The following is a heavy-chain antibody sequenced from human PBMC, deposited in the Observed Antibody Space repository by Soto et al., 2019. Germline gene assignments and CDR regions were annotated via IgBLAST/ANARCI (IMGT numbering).Heavy chain of an antibody. D-gene: IGHD2-2*01. CDR3: ARDNCSSTSCYFDY. CDR2: IYSGGST. J-gene: IGHJ4*02. CDR1: GFTVSSNY. V-gene: IGHV3-53*01. Sequence: GGSLRLSCAASGFTVSSNYMSWVRQAPGKGLEWVSVIYSGGSTYYADSAKGRFTISRDNSKNTLYLQMNSLRAEDTAVYYCARDNCSSTSCYFDYWGQGTLVTVSS.